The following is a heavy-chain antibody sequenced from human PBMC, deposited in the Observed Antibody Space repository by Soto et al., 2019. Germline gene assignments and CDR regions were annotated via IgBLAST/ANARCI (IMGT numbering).Heavy chain of an antibody. V-gene: IGHV3-23*01. CDR3: ANDPSTGSADY. D-gene: IGHD3-9*01. Sequence: PGGTLRLSCVASGFRVGDYAVNCVRQAPLKGLEWVSTISKDGRNTHYADSVRGRFTISRDLSKNALFLQMNSLSPEDAAIYYCANDPSTGSADYWGQGTLVTVSS. CDR1: GFRVGDYA. J-gene: IGHJ4*02. CDR2: ISKDGRNT.